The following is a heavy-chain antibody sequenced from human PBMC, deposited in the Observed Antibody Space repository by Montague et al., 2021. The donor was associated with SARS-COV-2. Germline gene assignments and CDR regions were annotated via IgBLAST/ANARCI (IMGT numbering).Heavy chain of an antibody. CDR2: IYYSGGI. CDR3: ARAVSVRRAVNWFDP. CDR1: GGSMSDHY. Sequence: SKTLSLTCTVSGGSMSDHYWAWIRQPPGKGLEWLAYIYYSGGINSNASLKSRVSMSVDTSKNQFSLKLTSVTAADTAVYYCARAVSVRRAVNWFDPWGQGTLVTVSS. J-gene: IGHJ5*02. V-gene: IGHV4-59*11. D-gene: IGHD3-10*01.